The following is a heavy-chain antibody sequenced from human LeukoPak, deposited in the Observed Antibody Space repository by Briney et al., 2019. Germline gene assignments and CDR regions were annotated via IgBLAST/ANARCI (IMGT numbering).Heavy chain of an antibody. V-gene: IGHV4-59*12. Sequence: SETLSLTCTVSGGSLSSYYWSWIRQPPGKGLEWIGYIYYSGSPNYNPSLKSRVAISVDTSKNQFSLKLSSVTAADTAVYYCAREHNEIVTGYYRGELYWYFDLWGRGTLVTVSS. CDR1: GGSLSSYY. CDR3: AREHNEIVTGYYRGELYWYFDL. D-gene: IGHD3-9*01. J-gene: IGHJ2*01. CDR2: IYYSGSP.